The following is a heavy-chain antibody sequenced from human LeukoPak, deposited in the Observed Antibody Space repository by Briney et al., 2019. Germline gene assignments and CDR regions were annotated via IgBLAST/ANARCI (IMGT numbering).Heavy chain of an antibody. Sequence: ASVKVSCKASGGTFSSYAISWVRQAPGQGLEWMGGIIPIFGTANYAQKFQGRVTITADESTSTAYMELSSLRSEDTAVYYCARVAAAGTPLGNWGQGTLVTVSS. CDR3: ARVAAAGTPLGN. V-gene: IGHV1-69*13. D-gene: IGHD6-13*01. CDR2: IIPIFGTA. CDR1: GGTFSSYA. J-gene: IGHJ4*02.